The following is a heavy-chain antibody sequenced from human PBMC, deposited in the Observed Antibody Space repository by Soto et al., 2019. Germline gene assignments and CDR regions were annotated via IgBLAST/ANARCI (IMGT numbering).Heavy chain of an antibody. CDR3: AKIDSIAAAGTYSYYYGMDV. Sequence: GGFMRHCYAASGVTCRSYAVSWVSQATGKGLEWVSAISGSGGSTYYADSVKGRFTISRDNSKNTLYLQMNSLRAEDTAVYYCAKIDSIAAAGTYSYYYGMDVWGQGTTVTVSS. V-gene: IGHV3-23*01. CDR2: ISGSGGST. D-gene: IGHD6-13*01. J-gene: IGHJ6*02. CDR1: GVTCRSYA.